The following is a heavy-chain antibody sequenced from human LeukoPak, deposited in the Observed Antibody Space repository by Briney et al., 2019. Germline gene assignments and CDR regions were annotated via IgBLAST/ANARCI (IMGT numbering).Heavy chain of an antibody. Sequence: SETLSLTCAVYGGSFSGYYWSWIRQPPGKGLEWIGEINHSGSTNYNPSLKSRVTISVDTSKNQFSLKLSSVTAADTAVYYCASYYYDFWSGYPEPSFDYWGQGTLVTVSS. D-gene: IGHD3-3*01. V-gene: IGHV4-34*01. CDR1: GGSFSGYY. CDR3: ASYYYDFWSGYPEPSFDY. J-gene: IGHJ4*02. CDR2: INHSGST.